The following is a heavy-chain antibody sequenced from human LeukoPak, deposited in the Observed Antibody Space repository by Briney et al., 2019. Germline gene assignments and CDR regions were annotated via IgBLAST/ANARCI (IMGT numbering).Heavy chain of an antibody. CDR2: IYYSGST. J-gene: IGHJ4*02. CDR1: GGSISSSSYY. V-gene: IGHV4-39*01. CDR3: ARLSLEMATESDY. D-gene: IGHD5-24*01. Sequence: SETLSLTCTVSGGSISSSSYYWGWIRQPPGKGLEWIGSIYYSGSTYYNPSLKSRVTISVDTSKNQFSLKLGSVTAADTAVYYCARLSLEMATESDYWGQGTLVTVSS.